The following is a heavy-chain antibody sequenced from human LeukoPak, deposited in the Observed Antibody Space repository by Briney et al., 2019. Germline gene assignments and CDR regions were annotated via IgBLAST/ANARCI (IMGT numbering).Heavy chain of an antibody. Sequence: GGSLRLSCAASGFTFSSYWMSWVRQAPGKGLEWVANIKKDGSEKYYVDSVKGRFTISRDNAKNSLYLQMNSLRAEDTAVYYCARDRGYYYFDYWGQGTLVTVSS. CDR1: GFTFSSYW. V-gene: IGHV3-7*01. CDR3: ARDRGYYYFDY. D-gene: IGHD1-26*01. CDR2: IKKDGSEK. J-gene: IGHJ4*02.